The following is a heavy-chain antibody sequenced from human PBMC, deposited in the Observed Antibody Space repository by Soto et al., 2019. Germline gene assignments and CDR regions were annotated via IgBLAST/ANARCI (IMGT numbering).Heavy chain of an antibody. CDR2: ISGSGSTT. D-gene: IGHD3-22*01. CDR1: GFSFNNHA. V-gene: IGHV3-23*01. J-gene: IGHJ3*01. CDR3: AKDRLMLSMVVVGAFDF. Sequence: EVQLLESGGGLVQPGGSLRLSCAASGFSFNNHAMTWVRQAPGEGLEWVSGISGSGSTTHYADSVKGRFTISRDNSKDTLYLQMNSLRADDTAVYFCAKDRLMLSMVVVGAFDFWGLGTMVTVSS.